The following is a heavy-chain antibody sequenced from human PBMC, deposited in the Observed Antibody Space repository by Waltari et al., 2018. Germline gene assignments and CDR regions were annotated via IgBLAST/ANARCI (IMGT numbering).Heavy chain of an antibody. Sequence: QVQLQQWGAGLLKPSETLSLTCAVYGGSFSGYYWSWIRQPPGKGLEWIGEINHRGSTNYNPSLKSRVTISVDTSKNQFSLKLSSVTAADTAVYYCAGGGISSSWYDPKDDAFDIWGQGTMVTVSS. V-gene: IGHV4-34*01. CDR3: AGGGISSSWYDPKDDAFDI. J-gene: IGHJ3*02. CDR1: GGSFSGYY. D-gene: IGHD6-13*01. CDR2: INHRGST.